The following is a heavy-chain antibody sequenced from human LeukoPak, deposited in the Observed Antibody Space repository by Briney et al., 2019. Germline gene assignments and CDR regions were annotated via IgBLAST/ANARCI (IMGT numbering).Heavy chain of an antibody. V-gene: IGHV4-59*08. D-gene: IGHD2-15*01. Sequence: SETLSLTCTVSGGSISSYYWSWIRQPPGKGLEWIGYIYYSGSTNYNPSLKSRVTISVDTSKNQFSLKLSSVTAADTAVYYCARGPVVVVAADPLFDYWGQGTLVTVSS. CDR2: IYYSGST. CDR1: GGSISSYY. J-gene: IGHJ4*02. CDR3: ARGPVVVVAADPLFDY.